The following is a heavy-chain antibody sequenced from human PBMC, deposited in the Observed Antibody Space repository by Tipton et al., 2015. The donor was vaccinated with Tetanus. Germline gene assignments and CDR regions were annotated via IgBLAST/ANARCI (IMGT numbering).Heavy chain of an antibody. J-gene: IGHJ6*02. CDR1: GGSISSYH. D-gene: IGHD3-3*01. Sequence: TLSLTCTVSGGSISSYHWSWIRQPPGKGLEWIGYMYNSGNTKYNPSLKSRITISGDTSKNQLSLELLSLTAADTAVYYCARDSPYYDFWSGRIIADYYYYYGMDVWGQGTTVTVSS. CDR3: ARDSPYYDFWSGRIIADYYYYYGMDV. V-gene: IGHV4-59*12. CDR2: MYNSGNT.